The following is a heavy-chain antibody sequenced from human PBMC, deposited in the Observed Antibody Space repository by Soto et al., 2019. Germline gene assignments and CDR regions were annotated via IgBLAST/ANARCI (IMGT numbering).Heavy chain of an antibody. CDR1: GFTFSNFG. CDR3: AKFWGPVTAAGDDY. D-gene: IGHD6-13*01. CDR2: ISYDGNIK. Sequence: QVQLVESGGGVVQPGRSLRLSCAASGFTFSNFGMHWVRQAPGKGLEWVASISYDGNIKYSADSVKGRFTISRDNSKNQLYLQMNSLRREDKAVYYCAKFWGPVTAAGDDYWGQGTLVTVSS. J-gene: IGHJ4*02. V-gene: IGHV3-30*18.